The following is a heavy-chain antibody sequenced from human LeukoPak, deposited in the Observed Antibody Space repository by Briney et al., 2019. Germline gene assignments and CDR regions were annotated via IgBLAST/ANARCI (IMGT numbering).Heavy chain of an antibody. CDR2: IRQDGDTK. V-gene: IGHV3-7*03. CDR3: AKGTEILQVDY. D-gene: IGHD1-14*01. J-gene: IGHJ4*02. CDR1: GFPFNAYW. Sequence: GGSLRLSCAASGFPFNAYWMTWVRQAPGKGLEWVANIRQDGDTKYYVDSVKGRFTISRDNSKNTLYLQMNSLRAEDTAVYYCAKGTEILQVDYWGQGTLVTVSS.